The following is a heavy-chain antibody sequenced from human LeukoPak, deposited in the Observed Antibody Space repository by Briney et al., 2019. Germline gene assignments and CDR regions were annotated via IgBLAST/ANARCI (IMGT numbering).Heavy chain of an antibody. J-gene: IGHJ6*02. V-gene: IGHV1-8*01. CDR1: GYTFTSYD. CDR2: MNPNSGNT. Sequence: ASVKVSCKASGYTFTSYDINWVRQAPGQGLEWMGWMNPNSGNTGYAQKFQGRVTMTRNTSISTAYMELSSLRSEDTAVYYCARGQDYGGNPWAYYYGMDVWGQGTTVTVSS. CDR3: ARGQDYGGNPWAYYYGMDV. D-gene: IGHD4-23*01.